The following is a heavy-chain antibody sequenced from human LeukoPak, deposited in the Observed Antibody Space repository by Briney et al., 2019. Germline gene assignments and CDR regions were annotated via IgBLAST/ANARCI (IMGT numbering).Heavy chain of an antibody. CDR2: VNRDGSET. V-gene: IGHV3-7*03. CDR3: ARNNGMDV. J-gene: IGHJ6*02. CDR1: GFTLSNHW. Sequence: GGSLRLSCAASGFTLSNHWMTWVRQVPGRGPEWVANVNRDGSETYYLDSVKGRFTISKDNAKNSLYLQMSSLRAEDTALYHCARNNGMDVWGQGTTVIVSS.